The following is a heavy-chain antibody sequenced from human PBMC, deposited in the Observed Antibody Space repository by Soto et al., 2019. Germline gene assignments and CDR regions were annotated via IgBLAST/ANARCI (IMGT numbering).Heavy chain of an antibody. Sequence: SETLSLTCAVYGGSFCGYYWSWIRQPPGKGLEWIGEINHSGSTNHNPSLKSRVTISVDTSKNQFSLKLSSVTAADTAVYYCARGGDIVVVVAAQKLFDYWGQGTLVTVSS. J-gene: IGHJ4*02. CDR1: GGSFCGYY. CDR3: ARGGDIVVVVAAQKLFDY. CDR2: INHSGST. D-gene: IGHD2-15*01. V-gene: IGHV4-34*01.